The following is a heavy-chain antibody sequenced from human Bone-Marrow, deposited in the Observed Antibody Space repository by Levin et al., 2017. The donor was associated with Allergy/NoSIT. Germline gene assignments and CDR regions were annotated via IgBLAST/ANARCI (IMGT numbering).Heavy chain of an antibody. CDR1: GGTFSSYS. Sequence: PGGSLRLSCKASGGTFSSYSINWVRQAPGQGLDWMGRILPILGITNYAQKFQGRVTITADESTSTAYMELSSLRSEDTAVYYCSRDVFGSSWGQGTLVTVSS. J-gene: IGHJ4*02. D-gene: IGHD3-3*01. CDR3: SRDVFGSS. V-gene: IGHV1-69*04. CDR2: ILPILGIT.